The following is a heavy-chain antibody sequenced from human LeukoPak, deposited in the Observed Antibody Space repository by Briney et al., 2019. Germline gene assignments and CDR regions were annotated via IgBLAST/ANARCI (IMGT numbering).Heavy chain of an antibody. CDR2: IIPIFGTA. V-gene: IGHV1-69*05. CDR3: ARLDGYDFWSGLGY. Sequence: SVTVSCKASGGTFSSYAISWVRQAPGQGLEWMGGIIPIFGTANYAQKFQGRVTITTDESTSTAYMELSSLRSEDTAVYYCARLDGYDFWSGLGYWGQGTLVTVSS. D-gene: IGHD3-3*01. J-gene: IGHJ4*02. CDR1: GGTFSSYA.